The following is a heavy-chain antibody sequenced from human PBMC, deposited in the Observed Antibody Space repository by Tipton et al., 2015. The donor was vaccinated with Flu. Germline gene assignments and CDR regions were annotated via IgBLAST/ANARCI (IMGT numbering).Heavy chain of an antibody. CDR1: GYTFTSYY. CDR2: INPSGGTA. D-gene: IGHD6-19*01. Sequence: QLVQSGPEVKKPGASVKVSCTASGYTFTSYYMHWVRQAPGQGPEWMGIINPSGGTAGYAAKFRGRVTMTRDASTGTVYMELSRLTSDDTAVYYCAGDGSGPSEYFQVWRQGTLVTVSS. CDR3: AGDGSGPSEYFQV. J-gene: IGHJ1*01. V-gene: IGHV1-46*01.